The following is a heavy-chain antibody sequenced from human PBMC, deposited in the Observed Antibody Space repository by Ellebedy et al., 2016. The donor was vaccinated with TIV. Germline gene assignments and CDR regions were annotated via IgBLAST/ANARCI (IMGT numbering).Heavy chain of an antibody. V-gene: IGHV4-39*01. D-gene: IGHD3-16*02. CDR2: IYYSGST. Sequence: SETLSLTCTVSGGSISSSSYYWGWIRQPPGKGLEWIGSIYYSGSTSYCPSLKSRVTISEDTSKNQFSLKLSSVTAADTAVYFCARLQGYDYVWGSYRSHFDYWGQGSLVTVSS. J-gene: IGHJ4*02. CDR3: ARLQGYDYVWGSYRSHFDY. CDR1: GGSISSSSYY.